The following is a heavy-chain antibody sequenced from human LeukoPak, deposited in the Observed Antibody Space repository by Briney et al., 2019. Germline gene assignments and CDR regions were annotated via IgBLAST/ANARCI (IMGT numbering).Heavy chain of an antibody. Sequence: SETLSLTCAVHGGSVSNNFWSWIRQPPGKGLEWIGDISHSGSTNYNSSLKSRVTISVDTSKNQFSLKLSSVTAADTAVYYCASLTTAEAFDIWGQGTMVTVSS. J-gene: IGHJ3*02. V-gene: IGHV4-34*01. D-gene: IGHD3-22*01. CDR3: ASLTTAEAFDI. CDR1: GGSVSNNF. CDR2: ISHSGST.